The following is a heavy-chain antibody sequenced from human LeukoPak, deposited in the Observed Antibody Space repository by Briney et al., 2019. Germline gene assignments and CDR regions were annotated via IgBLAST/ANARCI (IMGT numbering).Heavy chain of an antibody. Sequence: GGSLRLSCAASGFTFDDYAMHWVRQAPGKGLEWVSGISWNSGDIGYADSVKGRFTISRDNTKNLLYLQMNSLRVEDTAVYYCVRIGYCSGGGCQGRDWFDPWGQGTLVTVSS. CDR2: ISWNSGDI. D-gene: IGHD2-15*01. V-gene: IGHV3-9*01. CDR1: GFTFDDYA. J-gene: IGHJ5*02. CDR3: VRIGYCSGGGCQGRDWFDP.